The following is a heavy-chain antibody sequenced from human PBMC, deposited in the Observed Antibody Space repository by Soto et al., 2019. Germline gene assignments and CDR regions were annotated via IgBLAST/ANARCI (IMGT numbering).Heavy chain of an antibody. CDR1: GGSISSSNW. J-gene: IGHJ5*02. V-gene: IGHV4-4*02. CDR2: IYHSGSI. D-gene: IGHD1-7*01. Sequence: SETLSLTCAVSGGSISSSNWWSWVRQPPGKGLEWIGEIYHSGSINYNPSLKSRVTISVDKSKNQFSLKLSSVTAADTAVYYCARSAGTKGYNWFDPWGQGTLVTVSS. CDR3: ARSAGTKGYNWFDP.